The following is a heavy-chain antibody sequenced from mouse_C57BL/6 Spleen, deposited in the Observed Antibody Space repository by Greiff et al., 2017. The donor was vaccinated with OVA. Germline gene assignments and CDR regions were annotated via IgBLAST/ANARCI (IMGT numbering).Heavy chain of an antibody. CDR2: IDPEDGDT. J-gene: IGHJ3*01. D-gene: IGHD3-2*01. Sequence: VQLQQSGAELVRPGASVKLSCTASGFNIKDYYMHWVKQRPEQGLEWIGRIDPEDGDTEYAPKFQGKATMTADTSSNTAYLQRSSLTSEDTAVYYCTTRSLDSPFAYWGQGTLVTVSA. CDR3: TTRSLDSPFAY. V-gene: IGHV14-1*01. CDR1: GFNIKDYY.